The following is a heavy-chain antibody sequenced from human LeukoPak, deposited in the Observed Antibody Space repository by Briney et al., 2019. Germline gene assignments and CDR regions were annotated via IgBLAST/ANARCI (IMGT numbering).Heavy chain of an antibody. CDR1: GYTFTGYY. CDR2: ISVYNGNT. CDR3: ARDGDGYNYDY. D-gene: IGHD5-24*01. V-gene: IGHV1-18*04. Sequence: ASVKVSCKASGYTFTGYYMHWVRQAPGQGLEWMGWISVYNGNTNYAQKLQGRVTMTTDTSTSTAFMELRSLRSDDTAVYYCARDGDGYNYDYWGQGTLVTVSS. J-gene: IGHJ4*02.